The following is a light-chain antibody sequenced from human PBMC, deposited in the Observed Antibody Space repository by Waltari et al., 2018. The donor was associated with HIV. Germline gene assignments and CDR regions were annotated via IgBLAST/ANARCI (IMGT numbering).Light chain of an antibody. V-gene: IGLV1-47*01. J-gene: IGLJ2*01. CDR3: AAWSGSLSGVV. CDR2: RNN. Sequence: QSVLTQPPSASGTPGQRVTISCSGSSSNIGSYYVYWSQQLPGTAPKLLIYRNNQPPSGVPDRFSGSKAGTSGSLAISGLRSEDEADYFCAAWSGSLSGVVFGGGTKLTVL. CDR1: SSNIGSYY.